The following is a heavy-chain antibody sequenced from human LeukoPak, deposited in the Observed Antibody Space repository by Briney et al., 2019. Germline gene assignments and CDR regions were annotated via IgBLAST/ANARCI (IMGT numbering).Heavy chain of an antibody. CDR2: IIHIFGTA. CDR3: ARGGLSMVRGVPFDY. D-gene: IGHD3-10*01. V-gene: IGHV1-69*01. J-gene: IGHJ4*02. CDR1: GGTFISYA. Sequence: SVKVSCKASGGTFISYAISWVRQAPGQGREWMGGIIHIFGTANYAQKFQGRVTITADEPTSTAYMELSSLRSEDTAVYYCARGGLSMVRGVPFDYWGQGTLVTVSS.